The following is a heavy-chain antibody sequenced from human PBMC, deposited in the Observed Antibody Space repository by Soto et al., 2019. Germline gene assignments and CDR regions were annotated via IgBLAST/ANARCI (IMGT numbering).Heavy chain of an antibody. CDR3: AAPGLELLRNHYYYYMDV. CDR1: GGSISSSSYY. CDR2: IYYSGST. J-gene: IGHJ6*03. D-gene: IGHD1-7*01. V-gene: IGHV4-39*01. Sequence: SETLSLTCTVSGGSISSSSYYWGWIRQPPGKGLEWIGSIYYSGSTYYNPSLKSRVTISVDTSKNQFSLKLSSVTAADTAVYYCAAPGLELLRNHYYYYMDVWGKGTTVTVSS.